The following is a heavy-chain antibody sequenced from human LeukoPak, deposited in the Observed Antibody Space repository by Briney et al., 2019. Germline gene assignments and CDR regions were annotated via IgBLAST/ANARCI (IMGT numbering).Heavy chain of an antibody. D-gene: IGHD3-22*01. CDR1: GFTFSSYA. Sequence: PGRSLRLSCAASGFTFSSYAMHWVRQAPGKGLEWVSAISGSGGSTYYADSVKGRFTISRDNSKNTLYLQMNSLRAEDTAVYYCAKGYYYDSSGYYPCFDYWGQGTLVTVSS. CDR3: AKGYYYDSSGYYPCFDY. CDR2: ISGSGGST. J-gene: IGHJ4*02. V-gene: IGHV3-23*01.